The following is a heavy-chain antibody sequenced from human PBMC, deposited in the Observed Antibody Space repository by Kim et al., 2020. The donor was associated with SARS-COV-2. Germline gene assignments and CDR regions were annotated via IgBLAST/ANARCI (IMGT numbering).Heavy chain of an antibody. V-gene: IGHV3-48*03. J-gene: IGHJ2*01. CDR3: ARWARVVSTQLWYYDL. CDR1: GFSFSNYE. D-gene: IGHD3-22*01. CDR2: ISTTGSTI. Sequence: GGSLRLSCAASGFSFSNYEMNWVRQAPGKGLEWVSFISTTGSTIYHADSVRGRPTISRDNAKNSLYLQMNSLRAEDTGLYYCARWARVVSTQLWYYDLWGRGTLVIVSS.